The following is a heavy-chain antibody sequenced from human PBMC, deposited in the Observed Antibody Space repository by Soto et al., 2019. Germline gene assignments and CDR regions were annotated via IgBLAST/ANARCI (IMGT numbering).Heavy chain of an antibody. CDR3: ARDPSVSTSCWDGMDV. J-gene: IGHJ6*02. CDR2: IWYDGSNK. CDR1: GFTFSSYG. Sequence: QVQLVESGGGVVQPGRSLRLSCAASGFTFSSYGMHWVRQAPGKGLEWVAVIWYDGSNKYYADSVKGRFTISRDNSKNTLYLKMNSLRAEDTAVYYCARDPSVSTSCWDGMDVWGQGTTVTVSS. V-gene: IGHV3-33*01. D-gene: IGHD2-2*01.